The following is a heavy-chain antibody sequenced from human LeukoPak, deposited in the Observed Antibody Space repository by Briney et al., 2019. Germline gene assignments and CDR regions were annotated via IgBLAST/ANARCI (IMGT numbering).Heavy chain of an antibody. CDR1: GFTFSTYA. CDR2: ISASGGST. Sequence: TGGSLRLSCAASGFTFSTYAMSWVRQAPGKGLEWVSSISASGGSTYYTDSVKGRFTISRDNAKNTVFLQMSSLRAEDTALYYCARKSASGNYPLDYWGQGTLVTVSS. J-gene: IGHJ4*02. D-gene: IGHD3-10*01. V-gene: IGHV3-23*01. CDR3: ARKSASGNYPLDY.